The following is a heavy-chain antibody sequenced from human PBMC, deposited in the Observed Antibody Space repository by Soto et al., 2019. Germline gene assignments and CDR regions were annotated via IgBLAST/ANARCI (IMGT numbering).Heavy chain of an antibody. V-gene: IGHV2-5*01. Sequence: QITLKESGPTLVKPTQPLTLTCTFSGFSLSTSGVGVGWIRQSPGKALQWLALIYWNGDKRYNPSLKTRLTITKDTYKNQVVLTLTNMDPVDTATYYCAHRPSGWFLFDHWGQGTLVNVFS. J-gene: IGHJ4*02. CDR2: IYWNGDK. D-gene: IGHD6-19*01. CDR3: AHRPSGWFLFDH. CDR1: GFSLSTSGVG.